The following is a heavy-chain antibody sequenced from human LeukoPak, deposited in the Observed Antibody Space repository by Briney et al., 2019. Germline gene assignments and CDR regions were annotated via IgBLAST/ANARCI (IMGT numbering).Heavy chain of an antibody. D-gene: IGHD6-13*01. CDR1: GYTFTSYD. Sequence: GASVKVSCKASGYTFTSYDISWVRQAPGQGLEWMGWISAYNGNTNYAQKLQGRVTMTTDTSTSTAYMELRSLRSDDTAVYYCARVAAAVSVDWFDPWGQGTLVTVSS. CDR3: ARVAAAVSVDWFDP. J-gene: IGHJ5*02. V-gene: IGHV1-18*01. CDR2: ISAYNGNT.